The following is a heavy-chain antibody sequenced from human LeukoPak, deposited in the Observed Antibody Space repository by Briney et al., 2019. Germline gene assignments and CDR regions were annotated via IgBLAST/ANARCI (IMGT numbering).Heavy chain of an antibody. CDR3: AKPPDSSGNSP. CDR2: ISWNSGSM. Sequence: GRSLRLSCAASGFTFDDYAMHWVRQAPGKGLEWVSGISWNSGSMGYADSVKGRFTISRDNAKNSLYLQMNSLRAEDTALYYCAKPPDSSGNSPWGQGTLVTVSS. V-gene: IGHV3-9*01. J-gene: IGHJ5*02. D-gene: IGHD3-22*01. CDR1: GFTFDDYA.